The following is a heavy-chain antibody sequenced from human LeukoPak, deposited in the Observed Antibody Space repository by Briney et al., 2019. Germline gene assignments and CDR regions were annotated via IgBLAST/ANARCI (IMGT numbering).Heavy chain of an antibody. J-gene: IGHJ4*02. D-gene: IGHD5-12*01. CDR3: ARSGSGYLRYYFDY. CDR2: IYDSGST. V-gene: IGHV4-39*07. CDR1: GASISGSGYY. Sequence: SETLSLTCTVSGASISGSGYYWGWIRQPPGKGLEWIGNIYDSGSTYYNPSLKSRVTISVDTSRNQFSLKLSSVTAADTAVYYCARSGSGYLRYYFDYWGQGTLVTVSS.